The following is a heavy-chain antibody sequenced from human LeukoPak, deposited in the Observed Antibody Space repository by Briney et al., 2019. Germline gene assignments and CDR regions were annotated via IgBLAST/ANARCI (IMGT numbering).Heavy chain of an antibody. D-gene: IGHD3-3*01. J-gene: IGHJ4*02. Sequence: GGPLRLSCAASGFTVSSTYMSWVRQTPGKGLEWVSVIYSGGSTYYADSVKGRFTISRDNSKNTLYLQMNSLRAEDTAVYYCARDLLEWYFDYWGQGTLVTVSS. V-gene: IGHV3-66*01. CDR1: GFTVSSTY. CDR3: ARDLLEWYFDY. CDR2: IYSGGST.